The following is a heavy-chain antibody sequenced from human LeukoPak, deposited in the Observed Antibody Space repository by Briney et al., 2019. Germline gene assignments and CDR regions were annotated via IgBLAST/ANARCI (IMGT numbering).Heavy chain of an antibody. CDR2: IYHSGST. D-gene: IGHD3-3*01. CDR3: ASSGYYNSYDY. J-gene: IGHJ4*02. V-gene: IGHV4-4*02. Sequence: SETLSLTCAVSGGSISSSNWWSWVRPPPGKGLEWIGEIYHSGSTNYNPSLKSRVTISVDKSKNQFSLKLSSVTAADTAVYYCASSGYYNSYDYWSQGTLVTVSS. CDR1: GGSISSSNW.